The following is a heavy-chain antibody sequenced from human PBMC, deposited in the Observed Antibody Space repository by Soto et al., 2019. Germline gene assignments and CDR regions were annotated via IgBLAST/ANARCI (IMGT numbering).Heavy chain of an antibody. CDR3: ARDGPHIPAVGDV. Sequence: QVYLVQSGPEVKKPGASVKVSCKASGYTFINYGVSWVRQAPGQGLEWMGWISAYNGDKKYAQNVQGRVTLATDTSTSTAYMEMRTLRSDDTAAYYCARDGPHIPAVGDVWGQGTTVTVSS. D-gene: IGHD6-13*01. CDR1: GYTFINYG. CDR2: ISAYNGDK. J-gene: IGHJ6*02. V-gene: IGHV1-18*01.